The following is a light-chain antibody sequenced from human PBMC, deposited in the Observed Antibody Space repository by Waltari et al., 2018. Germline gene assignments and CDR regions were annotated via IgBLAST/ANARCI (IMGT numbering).Light chain of an antibody. CDR3: QVWDKVNDDMV. CDR1: NVGSYR. V-gene: IGLV3-21*02. J-gene: IGLJ2*01. CDR2: ENM. Sequence: SYVLTQPPSVSVAPGQTARVPCWGSNVGSYRVNWYQQKTGQAPVLVVQENMAGPSGIPERFSGSNIGDTATLTISRVEAGDEADYYCQVWDKVNDDMVFGGGTKVTVL.